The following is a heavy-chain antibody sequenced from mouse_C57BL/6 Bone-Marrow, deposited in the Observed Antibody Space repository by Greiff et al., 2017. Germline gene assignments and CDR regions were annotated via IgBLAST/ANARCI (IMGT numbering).Heavy chain of an antibody. CDR2: IDPNSGGT. V-gene: IGHV1-72*01. D-gene: IGHD1-1*01. CDR1: GYTFTSYW. Sequence: QVQLQQPGAELVKPGASVKLSCTASGYTFTSYWMHWVKQRPGRGLEWIGRIDPNSGGTKYNEKFKSKATLTVDKPSSTAYMQLSSLTSEDSAVYYCAREGATTVVAPYYFDYWGQGTTLTVSS. J-gene: IGHJ2*01. CDR3: AREGATTVVAPYYFDY.